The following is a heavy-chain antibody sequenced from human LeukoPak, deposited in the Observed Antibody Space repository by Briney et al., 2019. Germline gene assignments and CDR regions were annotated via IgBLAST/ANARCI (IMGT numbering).Heavy chain of an antibody. J-gene: IGHJ1*01. V-gene: IGHV3-23*01. CDR3: AKITVPATLEYFQH. CDR1: GFTFSSYA. CDR2: ISGSGGST. Sequence: GGSLRLSCAASGFTFSSYAMRWVRQAPGKELEWVSAISGSGGSTYYADSVKGRFTISRDNSKNTLYLQMNSLRAEDTAVYYCAKITVPATLEYFQHWGQGILVTVSS. D-gene: IGHD2-2*01.